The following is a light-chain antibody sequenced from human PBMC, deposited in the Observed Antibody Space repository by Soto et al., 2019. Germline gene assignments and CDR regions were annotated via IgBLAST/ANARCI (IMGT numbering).Light chain of an antibody. CDR3: QQSYSTLA. Sequence: DIQMTQSPSSLSASVGDRVTITCRASQSISSYLNWYQQKPGKAPNFLIYAASNLQSGVPSRFSGSGSGTEFTLTISSLQPDDFATYYCQQSYSTLAFGPGTKVDIK. CDR1: QSISSY. J-gene: IGKJ3*01. CDR2: AAS. V-gene: IGKV1-39*01.